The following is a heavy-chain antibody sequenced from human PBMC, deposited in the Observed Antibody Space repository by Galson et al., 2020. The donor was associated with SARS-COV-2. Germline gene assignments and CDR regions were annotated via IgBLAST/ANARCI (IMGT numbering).Heavy chain of an antibody. CDR3: ARHPIYGSGSYDWFDP. CDR2: IYPGDSDT. J-gene: IGHJ5*02. CDR1: GYSFTSYW. D-gene: IGHD3-10*01. Sequence: GESLKISCKGSGYSFTSYWIGWVRQMPGKGLEWMGIIYPGDSDTRYSTSFQGQVTISADKSISTAYLQWSSLKASDTAMYYCARHPIYGSGSYDWFDPWGQGTLVTVSS. V-gene: IGHV5-51*01.